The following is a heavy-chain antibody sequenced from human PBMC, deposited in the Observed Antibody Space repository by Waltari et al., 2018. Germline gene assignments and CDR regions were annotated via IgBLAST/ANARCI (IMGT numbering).Heavy chain of an antibody. CDR3: AKDHQWELPHSWFDP. CDR1: GFTFSSYA. J-gene: IGHJ5*02. D-gene: IGHD1-26*01. Sequence: EVQLLESGGGLVQPGGSLRLSCAASGFTFSSYAMSWVRQASGKGLEWVSVISGRGDTTYYADSGKGRFTISRDSSKNTLYLQMNSLRAEDTAVYYCAKDHQWELPHSWFDPWGQGTLVTVSS. V-gene: IGHV3-23*01. CDR2: ISGRGDTT.